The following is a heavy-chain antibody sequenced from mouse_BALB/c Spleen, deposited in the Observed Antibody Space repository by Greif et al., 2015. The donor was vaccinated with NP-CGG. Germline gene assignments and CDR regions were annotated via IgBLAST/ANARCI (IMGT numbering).Heavy chain of an antibody. V-gene: IGHV2-2*02. CDR1: GFSLTSYG. CDR3: ARNSLYYYGSSLAY. Sequence: VQLQQSGPGLVQPSQSLSITCTVSGFSLTSYGVHWVRQSPGKGLEWLGVIWRGGSTDYNAAFISRLSISKDNSKSQVFFKMNSLQANDTAIYYCARNSLYYYGSSLAYWGQGTLVTVSA. D-gene: IGHD1-1*01. CDR2: IWRGGST. J-gene: IGHJ3*01.